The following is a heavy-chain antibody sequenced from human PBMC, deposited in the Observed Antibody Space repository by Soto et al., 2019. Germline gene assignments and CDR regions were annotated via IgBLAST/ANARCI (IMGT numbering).Heavy chain of an antibody. CDR1: GFTVSSNY. Sequence: GGSLRLSCAASGFTVSSNYMSWVRQAPGKGLEWVSVIYSGGSTYYADSVKGRFTTSRHNSKNTLYLQMNSLRAEDTAVYYCASGTARFLGDYWGQGTLVTVSS. V-gene: IGHV3-53*04. CDR3: ASGTARFLGDY. CDR2: IYSGGST. J-gene: IGHJ4*02. D-gene: IGHD5-18*01.